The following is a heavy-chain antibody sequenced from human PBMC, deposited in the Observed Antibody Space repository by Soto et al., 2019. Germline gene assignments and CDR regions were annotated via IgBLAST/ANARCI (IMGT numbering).Heavy chain of an antibody. CDR3: AKNRYYYDSSGYFDGVEDGMDV. V-gene: IGHV3-30*18. CDR2: ISYDGSNK. Sequence: QVQLVESGGGVVQPGRSLRLSCAASGFTFSSYGMHWVRQAPGKGLEWVAVISYDGSNKYYADSVKGRFTISRDNSKNXXYXQXNSLRAEDTAVYYCAKNRYYYDSSGYFDGVEDGMDVWGQGTTVTVSS. J-gene: IGHJ6*02. D-gene: IGHD3-22*01. CDR1: GFTFSSYG.